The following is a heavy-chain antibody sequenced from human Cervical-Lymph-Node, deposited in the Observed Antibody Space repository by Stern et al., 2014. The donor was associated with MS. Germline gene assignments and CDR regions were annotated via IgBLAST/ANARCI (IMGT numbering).Heavy chain of an antibody. CDR1: GYTLSGIS. CDR2: FDPEHGET. J-gene: IGHJ6*02. D-gene: IGHD2-21*02. CDR3: ATHRGRVTYYYGMDV. V-gene: IGHV1-24*01. Sequence: VQLVQSGAEVKKPGASVKVSCKVSGYTLSGISMHCVRQAPGKRLEWMGGFDPEHGETRYAQKFQGRVTMAEDRSTDTAYMELSSLRSEDTAVYYCATHRGRVTYYYGMDVWGQGTTVTVSS.